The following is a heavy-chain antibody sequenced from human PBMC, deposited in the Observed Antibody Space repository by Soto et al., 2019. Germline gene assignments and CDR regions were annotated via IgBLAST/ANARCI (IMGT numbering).Heavy chain of an antibody. J-gene: IGHJ6*02. Sequence: SETLSLTCAVYGGSFSGYYWSWIRQPPGKGLEWIGEINHSGSTNYNPSLKSRVTISVDTSKNQFSLKLSSVTAADTAVYYCARTGISVDYSTYFWSDYYYGMDVWGQGTTVTVSS. CDR2: INHSGST. V-gene: IGHV4-34*01. CDR3: ARTGISVDYSTYFWSDYYYGMDV. D-gene: IGHD4-4*01. CDR1: GGSFSGYY.